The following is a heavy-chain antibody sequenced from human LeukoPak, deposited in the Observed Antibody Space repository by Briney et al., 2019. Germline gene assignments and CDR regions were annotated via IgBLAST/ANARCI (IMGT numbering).Heavy chain of an antibody. D-gene: IGHD4-11*01. V-gene: IGHV3-74*01. Sequence: GGSLRLSCAASGFTFSSYSMNWVRQAPGKGLVWVSRIYSDGSSTSYADSVKGRFTISRDNAKNTLYLQMNSLRAEDTAVYYCARGASGTYSGFDYWGQGTLVTVSS. CDR1: GFTFSSYS. CDR2: IYSDGSST. CDR3: ARGASGTYSGFDY. J-gene: IGHJ4*02.